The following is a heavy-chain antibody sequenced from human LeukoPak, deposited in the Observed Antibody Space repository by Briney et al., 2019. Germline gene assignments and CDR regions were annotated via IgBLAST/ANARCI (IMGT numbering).Heavy chain of an antibody. CDR1: GGTFSSYD. Sequence: ASVKVSCKASGGTFSSYDISWVRQAPGQGLEWMGGIIPIFGTANYAQKFQGRVTITADESTSTAYMELSSLRSEDTAVYYCARRGDRGFDPWGQGTLVTVSS. J-gene: IGHJ5*02. D-gene: IGHD3-16*01. V-gene: IGHV1-69*13. CDR2: IIPIFGTA. CDR3: ARRGDRGFDP.